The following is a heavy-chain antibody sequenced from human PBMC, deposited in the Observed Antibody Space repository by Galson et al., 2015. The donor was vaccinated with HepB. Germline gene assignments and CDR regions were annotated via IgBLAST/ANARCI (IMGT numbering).Heavy chain of an antibody. V-gene: IGHV3-23*01. CDR2: ISGSGGST. J-gene: IGHJ5*02. Sequence: SLRLSCAASGFTLSSYVMSWVRQAPGKGLEWVSTISGSGGSTYYADSVKGRFTISRDNSKNTLYLQMNSLRAEDTAVYYCAKAHSGWGWFDPWGQGTLVTVSS. CDR3: AKAHSGWGWFDP. D-gene: IGHD6-19*01. CDR1: GFTLSSYV.